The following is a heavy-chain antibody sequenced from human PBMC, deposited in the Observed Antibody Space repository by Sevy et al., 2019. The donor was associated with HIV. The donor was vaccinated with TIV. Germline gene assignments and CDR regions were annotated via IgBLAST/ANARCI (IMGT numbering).Heavy chain of an antibody. J-gene: IGHJ5*02. D-gene: IGHD3-3*01. Sequence: GGSLRLSCAASGFTFSSYWMHWVRQAPGKGLVWVSRINSDGSSTSYADSVKGRFTISRDNAKNTLYLQMNSLRAEDTVVYYCARDGDYDFWSGYAGRLPFDPWGQGTLVTVSS. CDR2: INSDGSST. CDR1: GFTFSSYW. V-gene: IGHV3-74*01. CDR3: ARDGDYDFWSGYAGRLPFDP.